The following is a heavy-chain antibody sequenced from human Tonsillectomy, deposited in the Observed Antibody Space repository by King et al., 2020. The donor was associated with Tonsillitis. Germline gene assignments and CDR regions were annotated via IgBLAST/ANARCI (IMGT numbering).Heavy chain of an antibody. Sequence: VQLVESGGGGFQPGGSLRLSCAGSGFPFSSFGMNWFRQAPGKGLEWWAVISYDGSKKYYADSVRGRFTISRDNSEKTLFLQMNSLRTEDTAIYYCAKDLEYGGQGILVTVSS. CDR2: ISYDGSKK. V-gene: IGHV3-30*18. CDR3: AKDLEY. CDR1: GFPFSSFG. D-gene: IGHD2/OR15-2a*01. J-gene: IGHJ4*02.